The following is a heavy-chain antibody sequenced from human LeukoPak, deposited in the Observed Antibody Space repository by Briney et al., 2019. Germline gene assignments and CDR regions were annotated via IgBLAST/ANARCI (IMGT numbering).Heavy chain of an antibody. CDR1: GYTFTGYY. V-gene: IGHV1-2*04. J-gene: IGHJ6*02. Sequence: ASVKVSCKASGYTFTGYYMHWVRQAPGQGLEWMGWINPNSGGTNYAQKFQGWVTMTRDTSISTAYMELSRLRSDDTAVYYCARAHDRVHYYYGMDVWGQGTTVTVSS. CDR3: ARAHDRVHYYYGMDV. CDR2: INPNSGGT.